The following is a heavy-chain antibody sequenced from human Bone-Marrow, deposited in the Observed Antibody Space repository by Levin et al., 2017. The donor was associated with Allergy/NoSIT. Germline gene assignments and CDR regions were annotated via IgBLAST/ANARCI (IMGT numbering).Heavy chain of an antibody. J-gene: IGHJ6*02. Sequence: ASVKVSCKASGYTFTGYYMHWVRQAPGQGLEWMGWINPNSGGTNYAQKFQGRVTMTRDTSISTAYMELSRLRSDDTAVYYCARGPYYDFSYYGMDVWGQGTTVTVSS. V-gene: IGHV1-2*02. CDR2: INPNSGGT. CDR1: GYTFTGYY. CDR3: ARGPYYDFSYYGMDV. D-gene: IGHD3-3*01.